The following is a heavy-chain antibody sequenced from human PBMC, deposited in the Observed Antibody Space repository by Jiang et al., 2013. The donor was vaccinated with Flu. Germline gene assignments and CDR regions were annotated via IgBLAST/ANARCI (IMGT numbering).Heavy chain of an antibody. D-gene: IGHD3-3*01. CDR2: IYYSGST. J-gene: IGHJ4*02. Sequence: GPGLVKPSETLSLTCTVSGGSISSYYWSWIRQPPGKGLEWIGYIYYSGSTNYNPSLKSRVTISVDTSKNQFSLKLSSVTAADTAVYYCARVGKGDTIFGVAPFDYWGQGTL. CDR3: ARVGKGDTIFGVAPFDY. CDR1: GGSISSYY. V-gene: IGHV4-59*01.